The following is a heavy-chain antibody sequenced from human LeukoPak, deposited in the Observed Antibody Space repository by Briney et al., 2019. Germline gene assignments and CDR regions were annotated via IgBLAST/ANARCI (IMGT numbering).Heavy chain of an antibody. D-gene: IGHD3-22*01. CDR3: ARDRYPFYDSSGYMLGDAFDI. CDR1: GFSFSSYR. V-gene: IGHV3-48*02. J-gene: IGHJ3*02. CDR2: ISGSSSTI. Sequence: GGSLRLSCAASGFSFSSYRMHWVRQAPGQGLEWVSYISGSSSTIYYKDSVKGRFTISRDNAKNSLYLQMNSLRDEDTAVYYCARDRYPFYDSSGYMLGDAFDIWGQGTMVTVSS.